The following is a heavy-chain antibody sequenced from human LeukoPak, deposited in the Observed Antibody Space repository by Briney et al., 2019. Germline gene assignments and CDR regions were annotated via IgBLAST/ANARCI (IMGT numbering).Heavy chain of an antibody. J-gene: IGHJ4*02. V-gene: IGHV4-59*12. D-gene: IGHD5-18*01. CDR1: GGSISSYY. Sequence: SETLSLTCTVSGGSISSYYWSWIRQPPGKGLEWIGYIYYSGKTNYNPSLKSRVSMSVDTSKNQFSLKLSSVTAADTAVCYCARGRGYSYGYVKFDYWGQGTLVTVSS. CDR2: IYYSGKT. CDR3: ARGRGYSYGYVKFDY.